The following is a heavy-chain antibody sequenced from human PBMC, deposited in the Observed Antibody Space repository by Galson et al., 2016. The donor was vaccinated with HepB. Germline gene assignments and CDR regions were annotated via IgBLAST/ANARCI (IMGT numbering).Heavy chain of an antibody. Sequence: SLRLSCAASGFTFDNYTMNWLHQAPGQGLEWVSSVSHSSTFVCYADSVERRFPISRDNAKNSLYLEMNSLRVEDTAVFYRASSLGCYFDVWGRGTLVTVSS. CDR3: ASSLGCYFDV. CDR2: VSHSSTFV. CDR1: GFTFDNYT. J-gene: IGHJ2*01. D-gene: IGHD6-6*01. V-gene: IGHV3-21*01.